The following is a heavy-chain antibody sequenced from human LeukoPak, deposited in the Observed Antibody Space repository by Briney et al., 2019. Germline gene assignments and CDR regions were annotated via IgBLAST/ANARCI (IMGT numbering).Heavy chain of an antibody. V-gene: IGHV1-3*01. CDR1: GYTFTSYA. CDR2: INAGNGNT. Sequence: ASVKVSCKASGYTFTSYAMHWVRQAPGQRLEWMGWINAGNGNTKYSQKFQGRVTITRDTSASTAYMELSSLRSEDTAVYYCARPRSGVVPAAMSSGSAPDYWGQGTLVTVSS. D-gene: IGHD2-2*01. J-gene: IGHJ4*02. CDR3: ARPRSGVVPAAMSSGSAPDY.